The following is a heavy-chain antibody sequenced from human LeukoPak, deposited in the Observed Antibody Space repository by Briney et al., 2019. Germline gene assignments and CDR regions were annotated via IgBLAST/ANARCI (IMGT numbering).Heavy chain of an antibody. CDR3: ARVESGNSCYRAVDY. V-gene: IGHV3-7*01. CDR1: GFTVSSNY. J-gene: IGHJ4*02. CDR2: IKQDESET. Sequence: GGSLRLSCAASGFTVSSNYMSWVRQPPGKGLEWLANIKQDESETHYADSVKGRFAISRDNAKNSVYLHMSSLRVEDTAVYYCARVESGNSCYRAVDYWGQGTLVTVSS. D-gene: IGHD2-2*01.